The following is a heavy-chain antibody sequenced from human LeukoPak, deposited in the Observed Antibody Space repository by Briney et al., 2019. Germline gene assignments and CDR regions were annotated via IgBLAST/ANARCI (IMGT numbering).Heavy chain of an antibody. CDR2: IVVGSGNT. J-gene: IGHJ4*02. CDR1: GFTFTSSA. CDR3: AADRNGGYGNFVY. Sequence: ASVKVSCKASGFTFTSSAMQWVRQARGQRLEWIGWIVVGSGNTNYAQKFQERVTITRDMSTSTAYMELSSLRSEDTAVYYCAADRNGGYGNFVYWGQGTLVTVSS. D-gene: IGHD5-12*01. V-gene: IGHV1-58*02.